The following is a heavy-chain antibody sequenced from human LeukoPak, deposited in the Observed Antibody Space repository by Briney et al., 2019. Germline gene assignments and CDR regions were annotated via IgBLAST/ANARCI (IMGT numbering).Heavy chain of an antibody. J-gene: IGHJ4*02. D-gene: IGHD5-18*01. CDR2: IYHDGST. Sequence: SETLSLTCAVSGGSISSNNWWIWVRQSPEKGLKWIGEIYHDGSTNYNPSLKSRVTISMDKSKNQLSLKLNFVTAADTAVYYCARDRGGYTYSHDYWGQGTLVTVSS. CDR3: ARDRGGYTYSHDY. CDR1: GGSISSNNW. V-gene: IGHV4-4*02.